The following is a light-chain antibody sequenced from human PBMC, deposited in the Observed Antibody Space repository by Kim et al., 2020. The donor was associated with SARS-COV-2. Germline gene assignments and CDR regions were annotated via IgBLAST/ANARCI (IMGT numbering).Light chain of an antibody. CDR1: QSPSTW. CDR3: QQYYTFPRT. CDR2: KAS. J-gene: IGKJ4*01. Sequence: HRRPIPRRATQSPSTWLAWYQHEPGKAPHLLIYKASNLESGGPSRFSGRGSGTEFTLTINSLQPDDFGTYYCQQYYTFPRTFGGGTKVDIK. V-gene: IGKV1-5*03.